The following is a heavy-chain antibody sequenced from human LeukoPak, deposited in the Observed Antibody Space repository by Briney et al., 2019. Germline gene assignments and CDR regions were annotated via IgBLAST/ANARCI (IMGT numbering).Heavy chain of an antibody. Sequence: ASVKVSCKVSGYTLTELSMHWVRQAPGKGLEWMGGFDPEDGETIYAQKFQGGVTMTEDTSTDTAYMELSSLRSEDTAVYYCATYIWFGERYEPIFDYWGQGTLVTVSP. J-gene: IGHJ4*02. CDR3: ATYIWFGERYEPIFDY. D-gene: IGHD3-10*01. CDR1: GYTLTELS. V-gene: IGHV1-24*01. CDR2: FDPEDGET.